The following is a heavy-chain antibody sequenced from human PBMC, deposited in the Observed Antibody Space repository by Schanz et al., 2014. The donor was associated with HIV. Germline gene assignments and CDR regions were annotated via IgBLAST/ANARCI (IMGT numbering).Heavy chain of an antibody. D-gene: IGHD3-10*01. CDR2: INQDKSDK. CDR3: ARDSGPGIY. V-gene: IGHV3-7*01. J-gene: IGHJ4*02. CDR1: GFTFSSYG. Sequence: VQLVESGGGVVQPGKSLRLSCAASGFTFSSYGMHWVRQAPGKGLEWVAHINQDKSDKRYLYSVRGRFTVSRDNTKNSLFLQMSSLRAEDTAVYYCARDSGPGIYWGQGTLVTVSS.